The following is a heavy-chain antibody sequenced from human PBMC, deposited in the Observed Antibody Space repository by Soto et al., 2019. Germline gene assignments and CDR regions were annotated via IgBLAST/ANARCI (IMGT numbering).Heavy chain of an antibody. Sequence: PSETLSLTCTVSGGSISSYHWSWIRQPPGKGLEWIGYIYYSGSTNYNPSLKSRVTISVDTSKNQFSLKLSSVTAADTAVYYCARGRSYDFWSGYYSTNWCEPWGQGTLVTVS. CDR2: IYYSGST. CDR3: ARGRSYDFWSGYYSTNWCEP. D-gene: IGHD3-3*01. CDR1: GGSISSYH. V-gene: IGHV4-59*01. J-gene: IGHJ5*02.